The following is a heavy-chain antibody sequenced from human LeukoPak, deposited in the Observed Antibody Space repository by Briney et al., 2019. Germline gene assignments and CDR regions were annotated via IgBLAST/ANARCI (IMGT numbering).Heavy chain of an antibody. CDR3: ARLEVATISHYYYYYMDV. V-gene: IGHV4-34*01. Sequence: PSETLSLTCAVYGGSFSGNYWTLIRQTPGRGLEWVGESSPTGDITGYNPSLKGRATISVDSSKNQFSLKLTSVTAADTAVYYCARLEVATISHYYYYYMDVWGKGTTVTVSS. D-gene: IGHD5-12*01. CDR2: SSPTGDIT. J-gene: IGHJ6*03. CDR1: GGSFSGNY.